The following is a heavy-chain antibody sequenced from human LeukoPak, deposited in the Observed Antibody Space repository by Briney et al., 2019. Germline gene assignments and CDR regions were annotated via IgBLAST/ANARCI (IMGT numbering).Heavy chain of an antibody. CDR2: ISAYNGNT. CDR3: ARDLSPYIAAAVTPY. Sequence: GASVKVSCKASGYTFTSYGISWVRQAPGQGLEWMGWISAYNGNTNYAQKLQGRVTMTTDTSTSTAYMELRSLRSDDTAVYYCARDLSPYIAAAVTPYWGQGTLVTVSS. CDR1: GYTFTSYG. J-gene: IGHJ4*02. V-gene: IGHV1-18*01. D-gene: IGHD6-13*01.